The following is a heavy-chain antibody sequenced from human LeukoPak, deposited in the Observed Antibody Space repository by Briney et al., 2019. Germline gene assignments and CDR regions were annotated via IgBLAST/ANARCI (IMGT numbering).Heavy chain of an antibody. D-gene: IGHD5-12*01. CDR2: ISYDGSNK. J-gene: IGHJ4*02. Sequence: PGGSLRLSCAASGFTFSSCGMHWVRQAPGKGLERVAVISYDGSNKYYADSVKGRFTISRDNSKNTLYLQMNSLRAEDTAVYYCAKDSGYVGIGYFDYWGQGTLVTVSS. V-gene: IGHV3-30*18. CDR3: AKDSGYVGIGYFDY. CDR1: GFTFSSCG.